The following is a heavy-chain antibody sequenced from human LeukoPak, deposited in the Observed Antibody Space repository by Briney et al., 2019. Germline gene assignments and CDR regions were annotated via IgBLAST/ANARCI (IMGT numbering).Heavy chain of an antibody. J-gene: IGHJ3*02. CDR3: ARHPLGITFGGVIVNNAFDI. Sequence: SETLSLTCAVYGGSFSGYYWGWIRQPPGKGLEWIGGIYYSGSTYYNPSLKSRVTISVDTSKNQFSLKLSSVTAADTAVYYCARHPLGITFGGVIVNNAFDIWDQGTMVTVSS. CDR1: GGSFSGYY. D-gene: IGHD3-16*02. CDR2: IYYSGST. V-gene: IGHV4-34*01.